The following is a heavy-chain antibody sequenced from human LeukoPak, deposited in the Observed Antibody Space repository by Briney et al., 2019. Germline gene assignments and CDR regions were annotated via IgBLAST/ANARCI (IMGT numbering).Heavy chain of an antibody. CDR2: MNPRLDIT. Sequence: ASVKVFCKSSGRTFSSYALSWVRQASGQGLVWMGWMNPRLDITNSAQSFQGRVTITADKSTSTAYMELRSLRSEDTAVYYCARGFLGRNPVFWGQGTLVTVSS. CDR3: ARGFLGRNPVF. J-gene: IGHJ4*02. V-gene: IGHV1-69*10. D-gene: IGHD2/OR15-2a*01. CDR1: GRTFSSYA.